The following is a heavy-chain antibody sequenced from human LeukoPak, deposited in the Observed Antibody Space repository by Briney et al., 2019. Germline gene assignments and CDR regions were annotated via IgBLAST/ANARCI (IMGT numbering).Heavy chain of an antibody. J-gene: IGHJ6*02. D-gene: IGHD3-9*01. Sequence: GSLRLSCPASGFTFGDYAMSWVRQAPGKGLEWVGFIRSKAYGGTTEYAASVKGRFTISRDDSKSIAYLQMNSLKTEDTAVYYCTRDYDILTGRPTYYYYGMDVWGQGTTVTVSS. CDR2: IRSKAYGGTT. V-gene: IGHV3-49*04. CDR3: TRDYDILTGRPTYYYYGMDV. CDR1: GFTFGDYA.